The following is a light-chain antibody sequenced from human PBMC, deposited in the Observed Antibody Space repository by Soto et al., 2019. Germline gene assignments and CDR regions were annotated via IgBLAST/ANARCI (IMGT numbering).Light chain of an antibody. J-gene: IGLJ2*01. CDR1: SSDIGAYNS. CDR2: DVS. Sequence: QSALTQPASVSASPGQSLTISCSGTSSDIGAYNSVSWYQQHPGRAPQLMLYDVSYRPSGISSRFSGSKSGNTASLTISGLQTDDDADYYCASYTTARIRVFGGGTKLTVL. CDR3: ASYTTARIRV. V-gene: IGLV2-14*01.